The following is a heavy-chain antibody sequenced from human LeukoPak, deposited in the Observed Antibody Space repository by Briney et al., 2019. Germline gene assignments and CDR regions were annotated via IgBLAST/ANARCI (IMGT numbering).Heavy chain of an antibody. Sequence: ASVKVSCKASGYTFTNYAMHWVRQAPGQRLEWMGWISAYNGNTNYAQKLQGRVTMTTDTSTSTAYMELRSLRSDDTAVYYCARGLSSSSWYTSYYYYYYMDVWGKGTTVTVSS. V-gene: IGHV1-18*01. CDR3: ARGLSSSSWYTSYYYYYYMDV. CDR1: GYTFTNYA. J-gene: IGHJ6*03. CDR2: ISAYNGNT. D-gene: IGHD6-13*01.